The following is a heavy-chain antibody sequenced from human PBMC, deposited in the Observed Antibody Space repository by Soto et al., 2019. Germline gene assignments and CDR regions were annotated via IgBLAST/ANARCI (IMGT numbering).Heavy chain of an antibody. Sequence: VSCKASGGAFSDYAFSWVRQAPGQGLEWLGGIMPIFRAPDYAQKFQGRVTITADEFTRTAYMEMNSLRSEDTAVYYCASWLKGPDIGNYYYGMDVWGQGTTVNVS. J-gene: IGHJ6*02. CDR3: ASWLKGPDIGNYYYGMDV. CDR2: IMPIFRAP. D-gene: IGHD2-15*01. CDR1: GGAFSDYA. V-gene: IGHV1-69*01.